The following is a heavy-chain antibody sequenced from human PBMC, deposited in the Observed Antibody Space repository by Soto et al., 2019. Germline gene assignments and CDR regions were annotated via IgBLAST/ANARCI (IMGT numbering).Heavy chain of an antibody. CDR3: ARGLHGSGYDWRKNTYYYYMDV. J-gene: IGHJ6*03. D-gene: IGHD5-12*01. CDR2: MNPNSGNT. CDR1: GYTFTMYV. Sequence: GASGKVSCKGSGYTFTMYVIIGVGQVTGQGLEWMGWMNPNSGNTGYAQKFQGRVTMTRNTSISTAYMELSSLRSEDTAVYYCARGLHGSGYDWRKNTYYYYMDVWGKGTTVTVSS. V-gene: IGHV1-8*01.